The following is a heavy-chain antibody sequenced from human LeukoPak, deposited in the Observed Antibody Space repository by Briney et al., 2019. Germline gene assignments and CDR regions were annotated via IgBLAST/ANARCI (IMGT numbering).Heavy chain of an antibody. CDR2: LSNDGNRK. V-gene: IGHV3-30-3*01. CDR3: ARSFVSGGYFYYSDY. J-gene: IGHJ4*02. CDR1: GFIFTNYA. Sequence: GGSLRLSCAASGFIFTNYAMNWVRQAPGKGLEWVAVLSNDGNRKYYADSVKGRFTIPRDTSRNMPYLQMDSLRVEDTAVYYCARSFVSGGYFYYSDYWGQGSLVTVSS. D-gene: IGHD2-15*01.